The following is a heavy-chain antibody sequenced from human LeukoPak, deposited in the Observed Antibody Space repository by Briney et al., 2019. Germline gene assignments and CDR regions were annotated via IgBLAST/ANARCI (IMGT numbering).Heavy chain of an antibody. D-gene: IGHD1-20*01. CDR1: GFTFSSYA. CDR2: ISGNGGTI. V-gene: IGHV3-23*01. Sequence: GGSLRLSCTASGFTFSSYAMSWVRQAPGKGLEWVSAISGNGGTIYYADSVKGRFTISRDSSKNTLYLQMDSLRAEDTAVYYCAKAGITGTRLLQRGNWGRGTLVTVSS. CDR3: AKAGITGTRLLQRGN. J-gene: IGHJ4*02.